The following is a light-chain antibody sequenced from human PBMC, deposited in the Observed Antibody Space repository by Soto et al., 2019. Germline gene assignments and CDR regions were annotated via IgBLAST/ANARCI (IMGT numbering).Light chain of an antibody. CDR3: QQYNKGPPWT. CDR2: ATS. Sequence: EVVMTQSPGTLSVSPGDSATLSCRASEGVGTNLAWYQQTPGQGPRLLIYATSTRATGIPARFSGSGSGTEFTLTISGLQSEDFAIYYCQQYNKGPPWTFGQGTKVEIK. CDR1: EGVGTN. V-gene: IGKV3-15*01. J-gene: IGKJ1*01.